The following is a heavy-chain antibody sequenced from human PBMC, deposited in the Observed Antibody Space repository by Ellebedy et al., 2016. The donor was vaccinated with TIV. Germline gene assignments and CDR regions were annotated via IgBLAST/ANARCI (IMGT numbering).Heavy chain of an antibody. J-gene: IGHJ4*02. Sequence: AASVKVSCKVSGYTLNGISMHWVRQAPGKGLQWMGGSDPEDGETTYAQKFQGRVTMTEDTSTDTAYMELSSLTSEDTAVYYCAAGGSYPLEYWGQGTLVTVSS. CDR3: AAGGSYPLEY. CDR2: SDPEDGET. CDR1: GYTLNGIS. V-gene: IGHV1-24*01. D-gene: IGHD1-26*01.